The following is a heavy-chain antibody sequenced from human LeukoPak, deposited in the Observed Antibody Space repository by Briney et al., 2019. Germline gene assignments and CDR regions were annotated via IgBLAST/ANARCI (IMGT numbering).Heavy chain of an antibody. J-gene: IGHJ4*02. CDR2: ISGSGGST. D-gene: IGHD3-22*01. Sequence: GGSLRLSCAASGFTFSSYGMSWVRQAPGKGLEWVSAISGSGGSTYYADSVKGRFTISRDNSKNTLYLQMNSLRAEDTAVYYCARDYVTYYYDSSGYHEVWGQGTLVTVSS. V-gene: IGHV3-23*01. CDR3: ARDYVTYYYDSSGYHEV. CDR1: GFTFSSYG.